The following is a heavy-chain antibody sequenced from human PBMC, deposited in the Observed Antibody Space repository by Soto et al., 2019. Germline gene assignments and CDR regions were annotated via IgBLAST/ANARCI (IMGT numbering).Heavy chain of an antibody. CDR1: GFTFGDYA. CDR3: TRDPRIAAAGLDY. Sequence: GGSLRLSCTASGFTFGDYAMSWFRQAPGKGLEWVGFIRSKAYGGTTEYAASVKGRFTISRDDSKSIAYLQMNSLKTEDTAVYYCTRDPRIAAAGLDYWGQGTLVTVSS. J-gene: IGHJ4*02. CDR2: IRSKAYGGTT. V-gene: IGHV3-49*03. D-gene: IGHD6-13*01.